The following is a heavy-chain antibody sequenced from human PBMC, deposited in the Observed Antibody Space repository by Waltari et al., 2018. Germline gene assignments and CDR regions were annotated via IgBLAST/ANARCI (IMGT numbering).Heavy chain of an antibody. CDR1: GGSISSSNW. V-gene: IGHV4-4*03. CDR3: AGAGYSSGWYEYWYFDL. CDR2: IYHSGGT. Sequence: QVQLQESGPGLVKPPGTLSLTCAVSGGSISSSNWWSWVRQPPGKGLEWIGEIYHSGGTNYNPSLKSRVTISVDKSKNQFSLKLSSVAAADTAVYYCAGAGYSSGWYEYWYFDLWGRGTLVSVSS. D-gene: IGHD6-19*01. J-gene: IGHJ2*01.